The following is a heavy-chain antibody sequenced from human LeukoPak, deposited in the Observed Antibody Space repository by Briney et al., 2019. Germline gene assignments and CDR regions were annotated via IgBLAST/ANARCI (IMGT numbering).Heavy chain of an antibody. J-gene: IGHJ4*02. CDR1: GYSISSGYY. Sequence: SETLSLTCTVSGYSISSGYYWGWIRPPPGKGLEWIGSIYHSGSTYYNPSLKSRVTISVDTSKNQSSLKLSSVTAADTAVYYCAGSSSSWYGGFDYWGQGTLVTVSS. D-gene: IGHD6-13*01. V-gene: IGHV4-38-2*02. CDR2: IYHSGST. CDR3: AGSSSSWYGGFDY.